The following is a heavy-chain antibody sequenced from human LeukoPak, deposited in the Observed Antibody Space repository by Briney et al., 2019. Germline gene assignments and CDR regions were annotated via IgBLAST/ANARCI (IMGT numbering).Heavy chain of an antibody. CDR2: ISAYNGKT. D-gene: IGHD1-7*01. J-gene: IGHJ4*02. V-gene: IGHV1-18*01. CDR1: GCTFSSYG. CDR3: ARDRAEWNYPGDH. Sequence: GASVKVSCKTSGCTFSSYGITWVRQAPGQGLEWMGWISAYNGKTNSAQNLQGRVIMTTDTSTSTAYMELRSLTSDDTAVYFCARDRAEWNYPGDHWGQGTLVTVSS.